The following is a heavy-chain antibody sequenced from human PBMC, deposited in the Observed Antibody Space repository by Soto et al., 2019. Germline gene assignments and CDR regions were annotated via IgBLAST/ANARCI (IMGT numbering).Heavy chain of an antibody. Sequence: QLQLQDSGPGLVKPSETLSLTCTVSGGSIRSSSYYWGWIRQPPGKGLEWIGTIYYSGSTYYNPSLKSRVTISVDTSKNQFSLKLSSVTATDTAVYYCARHGNTVTTGYYYGMDVWGQGTTVTVSS. V-gene: IGHV4-39*01. D-gene: IGHD4-17*01. CDR3: ARHGNTVTTGYYYGMDV. CDR1: GGSIRSSSYY. J-gene: IGHJ6*02. CDR2: IYYSGST.